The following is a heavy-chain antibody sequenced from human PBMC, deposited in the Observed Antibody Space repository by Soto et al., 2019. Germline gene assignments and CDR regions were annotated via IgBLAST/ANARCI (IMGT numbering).Heavy chain of an antibody. CDR2: IYYSGST. CDR1: GGSISTYY. CDR3: ARGRGNYVYYFDY. D-gene: IGHD4-4*01. J-gene: IGHJ4*02. Sequence: QVQLQESGPGLVKPSETLSLTCTVSGGSISTYYWSWIRQPPGKGLEWIGYIYYSGSTNYNPSLQIRVTILVDTSKNQFSLKLSSVTAADTAVYYCARGRGNYVYYFDYWGQGTLVTVSS. V-gene: IGHV4-59*13.